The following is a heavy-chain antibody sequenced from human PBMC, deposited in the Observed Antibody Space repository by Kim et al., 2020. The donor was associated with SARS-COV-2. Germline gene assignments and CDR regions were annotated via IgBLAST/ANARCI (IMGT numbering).Heavy chain of an antibody. D-gene: IGHD1-26*01. V-gene: IGHV1-46*01. CDR3: ARDGGTSYSGSYAPPPEETY. J-gene: IGHJ4*02. Sequence: ASVKVSCKASGYTFTSYYMHWVRQAPGQGLEWMGIINPSGGSTSYAQKFQGRVTMTRDTSTSTVYMELSSLRSEDTAVYYCARDGGTSYSGSYAPPPEETYWGQGTLVTVSS. CDR2: INPSGGST. CDR1: GYTFTSYY.